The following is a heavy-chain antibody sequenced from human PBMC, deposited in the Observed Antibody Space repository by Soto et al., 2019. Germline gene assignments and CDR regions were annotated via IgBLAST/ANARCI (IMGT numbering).Heavy chain of an antibody. CDR1: GFTFSNAW. Sequence: GGSLRLSCAASGFTFSNAWMSWVRQAPGKGLEWVGRIKSKTDGGTTDYAAPVKGRFTISRDDSKNTLYLQMNSLKTEDTAVYYCTTALTGGDDAFDIWGQGTMVTVSS. CDR3: TTALTGGDDAFDI. D-gene: IGHD7-27*01. V-gene: IGHV3-15*01. J-gene: IGHJ3*02. CDR2: IKSKTDGGTT.